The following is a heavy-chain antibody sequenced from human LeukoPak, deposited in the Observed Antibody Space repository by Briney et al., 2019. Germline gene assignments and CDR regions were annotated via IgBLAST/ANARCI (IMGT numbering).Heavy chain of an antibody. V-gene: IGHV1-69*02. D-gene: IGHD3-10*01. CDR3: ATNYYGSGSYTYYFDY. J-gene: IGHJ4*02. CDR2: IIPILGIA. CDR1: GGTFISYT. Sequence: PVKVSCKASGGTFISYTISWVRQAPGQGLEWMGRIIPILGIANYAQKFQGRVTITADKSTSTAYMELSSLRSEDTAVYYCATNYYGSGSYTYYFDYWGQGTLVTVSS.